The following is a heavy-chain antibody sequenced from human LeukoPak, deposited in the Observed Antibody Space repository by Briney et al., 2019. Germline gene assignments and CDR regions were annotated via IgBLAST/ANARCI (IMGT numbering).Heavy chain of an antibody. CDR2: INHSGST. D-gene: IGHD5-18*01. J-gene: IGHJ4*02. Sequence: SETLSLTCAVYGGSFSGYYWSWIRQPPGKGLEWIGEINHSGSTNYNPSLKSRVTISVDTSKNQFSLKLSSVTAADTAVYYCARYDTAMVTFDYWGQGTLVTVSS. CDR1: GGSFSGYY. V-gene: IGHV4-34*01. CDR3: ARYDTAMVTFDY.